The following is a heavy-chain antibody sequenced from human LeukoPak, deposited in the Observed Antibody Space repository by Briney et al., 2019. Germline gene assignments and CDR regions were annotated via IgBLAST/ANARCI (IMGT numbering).Heavy chain of an antibody. CDR1: GGTFSSYA. J-gene: IGHJ6*02. V-gene: IGHV1-69*13. D-gene: IGHD6-6*01. Sequence: SVTVSCKASGGTFSSYAISWVRQAPGQGLEWMGGIIPIFGTANYAQKFQGRVTITADESTSTAYMELSSLRSEDTAVYYCARDLGIAARPYYYYGMDVWGQGTTVTVSS. CDR2: IIPIFGTA. CDR3: ARDLGIAARPYYYYGMDV.